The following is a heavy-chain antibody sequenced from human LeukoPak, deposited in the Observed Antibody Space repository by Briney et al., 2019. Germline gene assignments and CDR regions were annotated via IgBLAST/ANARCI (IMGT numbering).Heavy chain of an antibody. V-gene: IGHV3-49*04. J-gene: IGHJ4*02. Sequence: GGSLRLSCTTSGFSFGDYPMSWVRQAPGKGLEWVGFIRSKIYGGTPEYAASVKGRFTISRDDSKGIAYLQMNSLKTEDTAVYYCTRDQTPYYWGQGTLVTVSS. CDR2: IRSKIYGGTP. CDR3: TRDQTPYY. CDR1: GFSFGDYP.